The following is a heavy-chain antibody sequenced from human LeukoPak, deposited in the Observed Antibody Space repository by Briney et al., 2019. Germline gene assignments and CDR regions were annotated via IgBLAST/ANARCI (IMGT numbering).Heavy chain of an antibody. CDR3: ARDTASSGYFF. J-gene: IGHJ4*02. Sequence: TGGSLRLSCAASGFRFDSYSMNWVRQAPGKGLEWVSYISSSSGTISYADSVKGQFTISRDNAKNSVYLQMNSLRDDDTGVYYCARDTASSGYFFGGQGTLVTVSS. D-gene: IGHD3-22*01. CDR1: GFRFDSYS. CDR2: ISSSSGTI. V-gene: IGHV3-48*02.